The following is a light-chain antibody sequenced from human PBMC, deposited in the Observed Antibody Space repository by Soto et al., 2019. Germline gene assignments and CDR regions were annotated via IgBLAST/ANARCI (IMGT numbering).Light chain of an antibody. CDR1: ESISSSY. CDR2: AAS. V-gene: IGKV3-20*01. Sequence: EIVLTQSPGTLSLSPGEGATLSCRASESISSSYLAWYQQRPGQSPRLLIYAASSRAAGIPDRFSGSGSGADFTLTISRLEPEDFAVYYCQLYGGSLMFSFGLGTKLQIK. J-gene: IGKJ2*01. CDR3: QLYGGSLMFS.